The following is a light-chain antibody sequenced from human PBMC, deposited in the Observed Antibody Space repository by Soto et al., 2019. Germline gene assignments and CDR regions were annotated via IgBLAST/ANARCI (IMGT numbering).Light chain of an antibody. Sequence: QSVLTQPASVSGSPGQSITISCTGTTSDVGTHNSVSWYQQHPDKAPKLLIYEVNHRPSGVSTRFSGSKSGNAASLTISGLRGEDEADYFCSSLNTGDTVIFGGGTKLTVL. CDR2: EVN. J-gene: IGLJ2*01. V-gene: IGLV2-14*03. CDR3: SSLNTGDTVI. CDR1: TSDVGTHNS.